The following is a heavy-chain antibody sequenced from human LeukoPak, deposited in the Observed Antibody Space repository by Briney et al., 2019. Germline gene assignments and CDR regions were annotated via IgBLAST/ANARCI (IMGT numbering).Heavy chain of an antibody. CDR3: ARARSGYYFDY. CDR2: ISGSGSAK. V-gene: IGHV3-48*03. Sequence: PGGSLRLSCAASGFTFSSYEMNWVRQAPGKGLEWVSCISGSGSAKYYADSVKGRFTISRDNAKNSLYLQMNSLRDGDTAVYYCARARSGYYFDYWGQGTLVTVSS. J-gene: IGHJ4*02. D-gene: IGHD5-12*01. CDR1: GFTFSSYE.